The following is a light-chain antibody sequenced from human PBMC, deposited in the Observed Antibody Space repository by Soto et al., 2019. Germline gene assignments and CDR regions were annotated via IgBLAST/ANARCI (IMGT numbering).Light chain of an antibody. CDR2: DDN. Sequence: SYELTQPPSVSVAPGQTARITCGGNNIGSTSVHWYQQRPGQAPVLVVYDDNDRPSGIPERFSGSNSENTATLTITRVEAGDEADYYCQVWNITTDHYVFGTGTKVNVL. J-gene: IGLJ1*01. V-gene: IGLV3-21*02. CDR1: NIGSTS. CDR3: QVWNITTDHYV.